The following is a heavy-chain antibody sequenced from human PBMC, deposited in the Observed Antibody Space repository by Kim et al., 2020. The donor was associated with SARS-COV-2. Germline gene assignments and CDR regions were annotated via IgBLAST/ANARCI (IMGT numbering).Heavy chain of an antibody. D-gene: IGHD4-17*01. CDR1: GGTFSSYA. V-gene: IGHV1-69*13. Sequence: SVKVSCKASGGTFSSYAISWVRQAPGQGLEWMGGIIPIFGTANYAQKFQGRVTITADESTSTAYMELSSLRSEDTAVYYCASFSSKYGDPNFDYWGQGTLVTVSS. J-gene: IGHJ4*02. CDR3: ASFSSKYGDPNFDY. CDR2: IIPIFGTA.